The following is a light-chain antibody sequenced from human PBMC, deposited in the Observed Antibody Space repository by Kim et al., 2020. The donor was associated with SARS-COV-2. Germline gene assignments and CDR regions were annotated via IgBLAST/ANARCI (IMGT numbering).Light chain of an antibody. J-gene: IGLJ2*01. CDR2: NVS. CDR3: CSYVGIFSEV. V-gene: IGLV2-11*01. CDR1: SSDVGGYDY. Sequence: QSARTQPRSVSGSPGQSVTISCTGTSSDVGGYDYVSWYQQHPGKAPKLMIYNVSKRPSGVPDRFSGSKSGNTASLTISELQAEDEADYYCCSYVGIFSEVFGGGTQLTVL.